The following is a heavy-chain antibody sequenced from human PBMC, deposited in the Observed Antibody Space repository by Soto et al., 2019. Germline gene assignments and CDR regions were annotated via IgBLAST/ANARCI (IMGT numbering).Heavy chain of an antibody. V-gene: IGHV1-46*03. CDR2: INPSGGST. J-gene: IGHJ6*03. Sequence: EASVKVSCKASGYTFTSYYMHWVRQAPGQGLEWMGIINPSGGSTSYAQKFQGRVTMTRDTSTSTVYMELSSLRSEDTAVYYCARSLGGEVYGDPRHYYYMDVWGKGTTVTVSS. CDR1: GYTFTSYY. CDR3: ARSLGGEVYGDPRHYYYMDV. D-gene: IGHD4-17*01.